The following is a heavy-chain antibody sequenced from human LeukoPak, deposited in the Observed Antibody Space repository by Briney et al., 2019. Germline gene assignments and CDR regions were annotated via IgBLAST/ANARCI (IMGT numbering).Heavy chain of an antibody. CDR2: IIPILGIA. CDR3: ARDSSGYYYVASWFDP. Sequence: GASVKVSCKASGGTFSSYAISWVRQAPGQGLEWMGRIIPILGIANYAQKFQGRVTITAGKSTSTAYMELSSLRSEDTAVYYCARDSSGYYYVASWFDPWGQGTLVTVSS. D-gene: IGHD3-22*01. CDR1: GGTFSSYA. V-gene: IGHV1-69*04. J-gene: IGHJ5*02.